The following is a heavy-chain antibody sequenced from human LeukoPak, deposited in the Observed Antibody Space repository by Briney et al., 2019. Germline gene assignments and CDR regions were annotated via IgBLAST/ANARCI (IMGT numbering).Heavy chain of an antibody. D-gene: IGHD4-11*01. V-gene: IGHV3-30*02. J-gene: IGHJ6*03. CDR2: IRYDGSNK. CDR3: AKAPRPMTTVMYYYMDV. CDR1: GFTFSNYG. Sequence: GGSLRLSCSGSGFTFSNYGIHWVRQAPGKGLEWVAFIRYDGSNKYYADSVKGRFTISRDNSKNTLYLQMNSLRAEDTAVYYCAKAPRPMTTVMYYYMDVWGKGTTVTVSS.